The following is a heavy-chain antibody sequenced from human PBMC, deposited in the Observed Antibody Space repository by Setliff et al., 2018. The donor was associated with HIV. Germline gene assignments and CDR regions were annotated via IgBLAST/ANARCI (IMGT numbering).Heavy chain of an antibody. CDR3: ARDHCSSSGCYEYSYYGMDV. CDR2: ISAYNGNT. CDR1: GYTFTSYG. D-gene: IGHD2-2*01. Sequence: GASVKVSCKASGYTFTSYGISWVRQAPGQGLEWMGWISAYNGNTNYAQKLQGRVTMTTDTSTSTAYMELSRLRSDDTAVYYCARDHCSSSGCYEYSYYGMDVWGQGTTVTVSS. V-gene: IGHV1-18*01. J-gene: IGHJ6*02.